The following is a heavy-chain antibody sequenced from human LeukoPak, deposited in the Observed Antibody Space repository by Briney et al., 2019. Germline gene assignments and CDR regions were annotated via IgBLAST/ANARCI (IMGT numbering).Heavy chain of an antibody. V-gene: IGHV3-21*01. Sequence: PGGSLRLSCAASGFTFSSYNINWVRQAPGKGLEWVSSISTSSSYIYYADSVKGRFTISRDNAKKSLYLQMNSLRAEDTAVYYCARDRMTFSGYDTGCFDPWGQGTLATVSS. CDR1: GFTFSSYN. CDR2: ISTSSSYI. D-gene: IGHD5-12*01. J-gene: IGHJ5*02. CDR3: ARDRMTFSGYDTGCFDP.